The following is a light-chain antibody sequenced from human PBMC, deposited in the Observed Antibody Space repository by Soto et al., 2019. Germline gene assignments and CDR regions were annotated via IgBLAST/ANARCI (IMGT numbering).Light chain of an antibody. CDR1: QSVSSWH. CDR3: QHYQSSPLI. J-gene: IGKJ4*01. CDR2: GTS. Sequence: EIVFTQSPGTLSLSPGERATLSCRASQSVSSWHLAWYQQTPGQAPRLLIYGTSTRATGIPDRFSGSGSGTDLTLTISRLEPEDFAVYYCQHYQSSPLIFGGGTKVEIK. V-gene: IGKV3-20*01.